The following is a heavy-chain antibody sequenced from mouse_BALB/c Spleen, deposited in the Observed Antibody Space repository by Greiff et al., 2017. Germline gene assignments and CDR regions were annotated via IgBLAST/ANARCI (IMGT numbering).Heavy chain of an antibody. J-gene: IGHJ4*01. D-gene: IGHD1-2*01. CDR1: GYSITSDYA. CDR3: ATTATHYYAMDY. V-gene: IGHV3-2*02. Sequence: VQLKQSGPGLVKPSQSLSLTCTVTGYSITSDYAWNWIRQFPGNKLEWMGYISYSGSTSYNPSLKSRISITRDTSKNQFFLQLNSVTTEDTATYYCATTATHYYAMDYWGQGTSVTVSS. CDR2: ISYSGST.